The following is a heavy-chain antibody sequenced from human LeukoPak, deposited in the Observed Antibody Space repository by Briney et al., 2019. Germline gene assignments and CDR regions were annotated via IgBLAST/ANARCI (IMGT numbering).Heavy chain of an antibody. J-gene: IGHJ4*02. CDR3: ARLGYGSGPETEFDY. CDR2: IFPGDFDT. Sequence: GESLKISCKGFGYTFTNYWIGWVRQMPGKGLEWMGIIFPGDFDTRYSPSFQGQVTISADKSISTAYLQWSSLKASDTAMYYCARLGYGSGPETEFDYWGQGTLVTVSS. D-gene: IGHD3-10*01. V-gene: IGHV5-51*01. CDR1: GYTFTNYW.